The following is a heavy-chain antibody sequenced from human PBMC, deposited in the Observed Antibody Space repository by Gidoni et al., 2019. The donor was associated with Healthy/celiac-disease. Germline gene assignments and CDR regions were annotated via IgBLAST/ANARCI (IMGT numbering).Heavy chain of an antibody. V-gene: IGHV4-34*01. J-gene: IGHJ4*02. CDR2: INHSGST. CDR3: ARGWVWFGSVSDY. D-gene: IGHD3-10*01. Sequence: QVQLQQWGAGLLKPSETLSLPCAVYGGSFSGYYWSWIRPPPGKGLEWIGEINHSGSTNYNTSLKRRVTIAVDTSKNQFSLKLSSVTAADTAVYYCARGWVWFGSVSDYWGQGTLVTVSS. CDR1: GGSFSGYY.